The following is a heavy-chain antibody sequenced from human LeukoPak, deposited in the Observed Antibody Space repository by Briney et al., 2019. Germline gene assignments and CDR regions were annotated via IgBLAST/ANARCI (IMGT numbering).Heavy chain of an antibody. CDR3: ATSYDSSGCD. CDR2: IKQDGSLQ. J-gene: IGHJ4*02. CDR1: GFTFSSYG. D-gene: IGHD3-22*01. V-gene: IGHV3-7*01. Sequence: QPGRSLRLSCAASGFTFSSYGMHWVRQAPGKGLEWVANIKQDGSLQYYGDSVKGRFTISRDNAKNSLLLQMNNLRAEDTALYYCATSYDSSGCDWGQGTLVTVSS.